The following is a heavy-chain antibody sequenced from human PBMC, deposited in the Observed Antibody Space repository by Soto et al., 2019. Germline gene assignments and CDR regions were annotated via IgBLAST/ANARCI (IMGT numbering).Heavy chain of an antibody. Sequence: QVQLQESGPGLVKPSDTLSLTCAVSGGSISSSNWWNWVRQSPAKGLEWIGEISHSGTTNYNPSPKRRPTISIDRSTNQCSLKLSSVTAAHTAVYYCARVRTFCSSTSCSLDPWGQGTLVTVSA. V-gene: IGHV4-4*02. D-gene: IGHD2-2*01. CDR2: ISHSGTT. J-gene: IGHJ5*02. CDR1: GGSISSSNW. CDR3: ARVRTFCSSTSCSLDP.